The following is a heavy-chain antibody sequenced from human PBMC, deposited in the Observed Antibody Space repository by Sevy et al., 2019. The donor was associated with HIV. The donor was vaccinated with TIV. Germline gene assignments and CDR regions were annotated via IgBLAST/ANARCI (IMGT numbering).Heavy chain of an antibody. CDR3: AKDYYDGSGYYPQGAFDI. Sequence: GESLKISCAASGFTFRSYAMNWVRQAPGKGLEWGSCISGSGGNTYYADSVKGRFTISRDNSKTTLYLYMNSLSAEDTAVYSCAKDYYDGSGYYPQGAFDIWGQGTMVTVSS. CDR2: ISGSGGNT. D-gene: IGHD3-22*01. J-gene: IGHJ3*02. CDR1: GFTFRSYA. V-gene: IGHV3-23*01.